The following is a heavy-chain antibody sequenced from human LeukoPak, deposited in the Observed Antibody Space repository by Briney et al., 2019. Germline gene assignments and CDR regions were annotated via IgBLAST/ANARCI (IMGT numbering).Heavy chain of an antibody. D-gene: IGHD2-2*01. CDR2: INPSGST. Sequence: SETLSLTCAVSGGSFSGYYWSWIRQPPGKGLEWIGEINPSGSTNYSPSLKSRVTISVDTSKNQFSLKLSSVTAADTAVYYCARRRTVVVPARGGYYYYYMDVWGKGTTVTVSS. J-gene: IGHJ6*03. CDR1: GGSFSGYY. CDR3: ARRRTVVVPARGGYYYYYMDV. V-gene: IGHV4-34*01.